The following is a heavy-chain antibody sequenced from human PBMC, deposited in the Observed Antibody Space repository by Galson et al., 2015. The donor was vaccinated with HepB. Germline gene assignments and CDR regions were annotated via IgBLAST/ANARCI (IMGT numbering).Heavy chain of an antibody. Sequence: SVKVSCKASGYTFTSYGISWVRQAPGQGLEWMGWISAYNGNTNYAQKLQGRVTMTTDTSTSTAYMELRSLRSDDTAVYYCACRYSSGWHRDPYYYGMDVWGQGTTVTVSS. CDR1: GYTFTSYG. V-gene: IGHV1-18*04. D-gene: IGHD6-19*01. CDR2: ISAYNGNT. CDR3: ACRYSSGWHRDPYYYGMDV. J-gene: IGHJ6*02.